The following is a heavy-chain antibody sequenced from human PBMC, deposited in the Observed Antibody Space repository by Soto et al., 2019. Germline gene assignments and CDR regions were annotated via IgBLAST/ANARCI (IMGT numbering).Heavy chain of an antibody. Sequence: GGSLRLSCAASGFTFSDYYMSWIRQAPGKGLEWVSYINSSSSYTNYADSVKGRFTISRDNAKNSLYLQMNSLRAEDTAVYYCAKIITAAGGRRYFDLWGRGTLVTVSS. CDR1: GFTFSDYY. D-gene: IGHD6-13*01. CDR3: AKIITAAGGRRYFDL. V-gene: IGHV3-11*03. CDR2: INSSSSYT. J-gene: IGHJ2*01.